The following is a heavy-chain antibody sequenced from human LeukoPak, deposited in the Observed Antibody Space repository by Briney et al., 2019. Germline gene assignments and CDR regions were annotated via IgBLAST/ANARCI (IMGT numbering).Heavy chain of an antibody. J-gene: IGHJ4*02. CDR3: ARGYSSGWYKGYYFDY. V-gene: IGHV4-34*01. CDR1: GGSFSGYY. CDR2: INHSGST. Sequence: PSETLSLACAVYGGSFSGYYWSWIRQPPGKGLEWIGEINHSGSTNYNPSLKSRVTISVDTSKNQFSLKPSSVTAADTAVYYCARGYSSGWYKGYYFDYWGQGTLVTVSS. D-gene: IGHD6-19*01.